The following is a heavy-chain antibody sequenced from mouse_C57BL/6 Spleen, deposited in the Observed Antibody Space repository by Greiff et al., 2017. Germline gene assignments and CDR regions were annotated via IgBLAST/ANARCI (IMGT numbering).Heavy chain of an antibody. Sequence: QVQLQQPGAELVKPGASVKLSCKASGYTFTSYWMHWVKQRPGQGLEWIGMIHPNRGSTTYNEKFTSKATLTVDKSSSTAYMQLSSLTSEDSAVYYCIITTVVDGVWYFDVWGTGTTVTVSS. D-gene: IGHD1-1*01. CDR1: GYTFTSYW. CDR3: IITTVVDGVWYFDV. J-gene: IGHJ1*03. V-gene: IGHV1-64*01. CDR2: IHPNRGST.